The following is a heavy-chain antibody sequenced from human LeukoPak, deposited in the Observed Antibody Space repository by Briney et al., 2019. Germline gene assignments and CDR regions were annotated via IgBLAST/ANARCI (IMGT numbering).Heavy chain of an antibody. CDR2: INPNSGGT. V-gene: IGHV1-2*06. CDR3: ARDMSGRTAYFQH. D-gene: IGHD1-26*01. J-gene: IGHJ1*01. Sequence: ASVKVSRKASGYTFTGYYMHWVRQAPGQGLEWMGRINPNSGGTNYAQKFQGRVTMTRDTSISTAYMELSRLRSDDTAVYYCARDMSGRTAYFQHWGQGTLVTVSS. CDR1: GYTFTGYY.